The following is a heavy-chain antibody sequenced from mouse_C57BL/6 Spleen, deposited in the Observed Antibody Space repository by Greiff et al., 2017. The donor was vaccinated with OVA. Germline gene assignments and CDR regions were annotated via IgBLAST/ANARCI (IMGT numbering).Heavy chain of an antibody. J-gene: IGHJ2*01. CDR1: GYTFTSYW. Sequence: VQLQQPGAELVKPGASVKLSCKASGYTFTSYWMHWVKQRPGQGLEWIGMIHPKSGSTNYNEKFKSKATLTVDKSSSTAYMQLSSLTSEDSAVYYCARGLSGSSLDYWGQGTTLTVSS. CDR3: ARGLSGSSLDY. CDR2: IHPKSGST. V-gene: IGHV1-64*01. D-gene: IGHD1-1*01.